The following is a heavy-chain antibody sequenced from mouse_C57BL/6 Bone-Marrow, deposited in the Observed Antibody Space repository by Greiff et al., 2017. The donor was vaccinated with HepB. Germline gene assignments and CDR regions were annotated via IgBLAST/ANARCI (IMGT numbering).Heavy chain of an antibody. CDR2: ISYDGSN. CDR1: GYSITSGYY. CDR3: ARDRGTTWAMDY. D-gene: IGHD1-1*01. Sequence: EVKLQESGPGLVKPSQSLSLTCSVTGYSITSGYYWNWIRQFPGNKLEWMGYISYDGSNNYNPSLKNRISITRDTSKNQFFLKLNSLTTEDTATYYCARDRGTTWAMDYWGQGTSVTVSS. J-gene: IGHJ4*01. V-gene: IGHV3-6*01.